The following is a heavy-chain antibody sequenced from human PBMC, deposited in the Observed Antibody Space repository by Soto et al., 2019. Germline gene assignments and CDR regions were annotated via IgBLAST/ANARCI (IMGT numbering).Heavy chain of an antibody. CDR3: AKDKRQYYYYYYGMDV. J-gene: IGHJ6*02. CDR2: ISYDGSNK. Sequence: QVQLVESGGGVVQPGRSLRLSCAASGFTFSSYGMHWVRQAPGKGLEWVAVISYDGSNKYYADSVKGRFTISRDNSKNTLYLQMNSLRAEDTAVYYCAKDKRQYYYYYYGMDVWGQGTTVTVSS. V-gene: IGHV3-30*18. CDR1: GFTFSSYG.